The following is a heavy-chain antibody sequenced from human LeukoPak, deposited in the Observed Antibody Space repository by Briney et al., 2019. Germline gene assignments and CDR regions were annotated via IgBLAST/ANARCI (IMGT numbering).Heavy chain of an antibody. Sequence: SETLSLTCTVSGGSISSGGYYWSWIRQHPGTGLEWIGYIYYSGSTYYNPSLKSRVTISVDTSKNRFSLKLSSVTAADTAVYYCAAGQSRWYFDYWGQGTLVTVSS. J-gene: IGHJ4*02. V-gene: IGHV4-31*03. CDR2: IYYSGST. CDR1: GGSISSGGYY. CDR3: AAGQSRWYFDY.